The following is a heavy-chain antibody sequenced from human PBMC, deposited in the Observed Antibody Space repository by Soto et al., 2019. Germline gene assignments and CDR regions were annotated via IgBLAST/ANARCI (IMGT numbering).Heavy chain of an antibody. V-gene: IGHV1-69*13. CDR1: GGTFSSYA. J-gene: IGHJ6*02. Sequence: ASVKVSCKASGGTFSSYAISWVRQAPGQGLEWMGGIIPIFGTANYAQKFQGRVTITADESTSTAYMELSSLRSEDTAVYYCARSTTVTTLWYYGMDVWGQGTTVTVSS. D-gene: IGHD4-4*01. CDR2: IIPIFGTA. CDR3: ARSTTVTTLWYYGMDV.